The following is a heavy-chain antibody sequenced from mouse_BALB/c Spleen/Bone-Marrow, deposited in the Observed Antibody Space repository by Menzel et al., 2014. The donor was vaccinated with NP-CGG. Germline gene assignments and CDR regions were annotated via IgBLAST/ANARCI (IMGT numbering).Heavy chain of an antibody. CDR1: GFTFTDYY. D-gene: IGHD2-1*01. CDR3: ARDCGNYVRFAY. CDR2: IRNKANGYTT. J-gene: IGHJ3*01. Sequence: EVMLVESGGGLVQPGGSLRLSCATSGFTFTDYYMSWVRQPPGKALEWLGFIRNKANGYTTEYSASVKGRFTISRDNSQSILYLQMNPLRAEDSATYYCARDCGNYVRFAYWGQGTLVTVSA. V-gene: IGHV7-3*02.